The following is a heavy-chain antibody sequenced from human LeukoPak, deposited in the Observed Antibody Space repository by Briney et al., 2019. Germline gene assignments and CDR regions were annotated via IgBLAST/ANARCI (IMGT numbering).Heavy chain of an antibody. J-gene: IGHJ6*03. CDR1: GGSFSGYY. CDR3: ARGMVRGFINTSYYYYYMDV. V-gene: IGHV4-34*01. D-gene: IGHD3-10*01. CDR2: INHKEST. Sequence: SETLSLTCAVYGGSFSGYYWSWIRQPPGRGLEWIGEINHKESTNYSPSLKSRVTISIDTSKNQFSLKLSSVTAADTAVYYCARGMVRGFINTSYYYYYMDVWGEGATVTVSS.